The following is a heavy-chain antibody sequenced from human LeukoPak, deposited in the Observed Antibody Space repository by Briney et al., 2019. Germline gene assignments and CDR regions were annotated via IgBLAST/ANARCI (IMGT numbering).Heavy chain of an antibody. CDR3: VRDSDDYYWALDS. CDR1: GDSVSNNIAT. J-gene: IGHJ4*02. CDR2: TYYRSRWGN. Sequence: SQTLSLTCAISGDSVSNNIATWHWVRQSPSRGLEWLGRTYYRSRWGNDYAISVKGRITINPDTSRNQFSLQLNSVTPEDTAVYYCVRDSDDYYWALDSWGQGTPVTVSS. D-gene: IGHD3-10*01. V-gene: IGHV6-1*01.